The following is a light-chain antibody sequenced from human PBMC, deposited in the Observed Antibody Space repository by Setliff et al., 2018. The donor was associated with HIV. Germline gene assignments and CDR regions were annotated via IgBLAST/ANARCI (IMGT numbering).Light chain of an antibody. CDR3: SSYTSNNSGV. V-gene: IGLV2-14*03. CDR2: AVS. Sequence: QSVLTQPASVSGSPGQSITISCTGINSDIDTYNYVSWHQQQPGKAPKLLIYAVSTRPSGISNRFSGSKSGNTTSLTISGLQAEDEADYYCSSYTSNNSGVFGTGTKVTVL. CDR1: NSDIDTYNY. J-gene: IGLJ1*01.